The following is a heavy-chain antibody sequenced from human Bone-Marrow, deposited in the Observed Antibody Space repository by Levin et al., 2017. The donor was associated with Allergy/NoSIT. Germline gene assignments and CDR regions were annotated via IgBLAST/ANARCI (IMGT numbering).Heavy chain of an antibody. V-gene: IGHV3-49*03. D-gene: IGHD3-22*01. Sequence: GGSLRLSCTASGFTFGDYAMSWFRQAPGKGLEWVGFIRSKAYGGTTEYAASVKGRFTISRDDSKSIAYLQMNSLKTEDTAVYYCTREFNSTMIVVVTTRYGMDVWGQGTTVTVSS. CDR3: TREFNSTMIVVVTTRYGMDV. J-gene: IGHJ6*02. CDR1: GFTFGDYA. CDR2: IRSKAYGGTT.